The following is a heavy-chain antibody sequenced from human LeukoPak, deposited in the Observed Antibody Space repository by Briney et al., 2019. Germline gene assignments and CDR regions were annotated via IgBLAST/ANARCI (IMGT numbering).Heavy chain of an antibody. D-gene: IGHD5-24*01. J-gene: IGHJ4*02. CDR3: ARMGGYNGFDY. V-gene: IGHV3-11*06. CDR2: ISSSSSYI. CDR1: GFALTGNY. Sequence: GGSLRLSCVVSGFALTGNYMSWIRQAPGKGLEWVSSISSSSSYIYYADSVKGRFTISRDNAKNSLYLQMNSLRAEDTAVYYCARMGGYNGFDYWGQGTLVTVSS.